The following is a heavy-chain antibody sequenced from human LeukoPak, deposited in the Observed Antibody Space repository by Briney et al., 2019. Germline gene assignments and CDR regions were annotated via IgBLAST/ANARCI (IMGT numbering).Heavy chain of an antibody. CDR2: INPSGGST. D-gene: IGHD4-17*01. J-gene: IGHJ6*03. CDR1: GYTFTSYY. CDR3: ARVDYGDQYYMDV. Sequence: ASVKVSCKASGYTFTSYYMHWVRQAPGQGLEWMGIINPSGGSTSYAQKFQGRVTIARDTYTSTVYMELSSLRSEDTAVYYCARVDYGDQYYMDVWGKGTTVTVSS. V-gene: IGHV1-46*01.